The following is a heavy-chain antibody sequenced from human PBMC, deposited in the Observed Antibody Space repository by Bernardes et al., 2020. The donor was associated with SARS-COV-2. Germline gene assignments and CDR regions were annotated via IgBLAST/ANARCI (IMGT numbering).Heavy chain of an antibody. V-gene: IGHV3-23*01. D-gene: IGHD6-13*01. CDR2: IRGSGSDT. J-gene: IGHJ4*02. CDR1: GFNFGSYS. CDR3: AKGGSTWSALFDH. Sequence: GGSLRLSRAASGFNFGSYSMSWVRQAPGKGLEWVAGIRGSGSDTYYADSMKGRFTISRDNSKNTLSLQMDSLRPEDTAVYYCAKGGSTWSALFDHWGRGTLVTVSS.